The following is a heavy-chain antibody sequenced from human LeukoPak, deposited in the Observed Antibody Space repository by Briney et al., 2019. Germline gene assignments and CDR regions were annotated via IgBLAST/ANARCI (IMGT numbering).Heavy chain of an antibody. V-gene: IGHV3-30*02. D-gene: IGHD2/OR15-2a*01. Sequence: PGGSLRLSCAASGFTFSSFGMHWVRQAPGKWLEWVSFINYNGRDKYYADSVKGRFTISRDSSKNTLSLQMNSLRAEDTAVYFCAKDSPTYYADSWGQGTLVTVSS. CDR3: AKDSPTYYADS. CDR2: INYNGRDK. CDR1: GFTFSSFG. J-gene: IGHJ4*02.